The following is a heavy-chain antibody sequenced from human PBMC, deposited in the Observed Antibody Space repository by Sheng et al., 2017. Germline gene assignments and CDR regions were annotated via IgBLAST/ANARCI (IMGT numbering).Heavy chain of an antibody. CDR2: IKSKSAGGTT. D-gene: IGHD6-13*01. Sequence: EVQLVESGGGLVQPGGSLRLACAASGFTFSNARMNWVRQAPGKGLEWVGRIKSKSAGGTTDYAAPVKGRFTISRDDSKSTLYLQMNSLKTEDTAVYYCTSGYSSKWYAWGQGTLVTVSS. CDR1: GFTFSNAR. J-gene: IGHJ5*02. V-gene: IGHV3-15*01. CDR3: TSGYSSKWYA.